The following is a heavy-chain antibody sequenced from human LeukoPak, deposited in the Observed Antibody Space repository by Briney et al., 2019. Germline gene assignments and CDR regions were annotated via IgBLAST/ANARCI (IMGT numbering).Heavy chain of an antibody. CDR3: ARGRNDYVWGSYRPFDY. CDR2: INHSGST. D-gene: IGHD3-16*02. CDR1: GGSFSGYY. Sequence: PSETLSLTCAVYGGSFSGYYWSWIRQPPGKGLEWIGEINHSGSTNYNPSLKSRVTIPVDTSKNQFSLKLSSVTAADTAVYYCARGRNDYVWGSYRPFDYWGQGTLVTVSS. V-gene: IGHV4-34*01. J-gene: IGHJ4*02.